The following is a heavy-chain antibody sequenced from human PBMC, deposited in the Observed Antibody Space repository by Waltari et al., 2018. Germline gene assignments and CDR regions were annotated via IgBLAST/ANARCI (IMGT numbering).Heavy chain of an antibody. J-gene: IGHJ4*02. Sequence: QVQLVQCGAEVKKPGASVKVSCKVTGYTLTELSMHWVRQAPGKGLEWLGGVDREECETIYAQKFQGRVTRNEDTSTDTAYMELSSLSSEDTDVSYCATGDYRLSYFDYWGQGPLVTVSS. V-gene: IGHV1-24*01. CDR1: GYTLTELS. CDR2: VDREECET. CDR3: ATGDYRLSYFDY. D-gene: IGHD4-17*01.